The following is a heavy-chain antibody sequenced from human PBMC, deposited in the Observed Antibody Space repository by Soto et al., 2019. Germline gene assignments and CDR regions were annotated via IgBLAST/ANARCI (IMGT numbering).Heavy chain of an antibody. CDR1: GGSISSYY. D-gene: IGHD2-15*01. V-gene: IGHV4-59*08. CDR3: ARGLGYCSGGSCRLRPWFAP. Sequence: SETLSLTCTVSGGSISSYYWSWIRQPPGKGLEWIGYIYYSGSTNYNPSLKSRVTISVDTSKNQFSLKLSSVTAADTAVYYCARGLGYCSGGSCRLRPWFAPWGQRTLVPVSS. CDR2: IYYSGST. J-gene: IGHJ5*02.